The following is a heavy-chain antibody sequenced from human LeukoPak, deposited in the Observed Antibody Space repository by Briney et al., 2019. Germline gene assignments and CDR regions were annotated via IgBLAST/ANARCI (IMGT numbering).Heavy chain of an antibody. Sequence: ASVKVSCKASGYTFTGYYMHWVRQAPGQGLEWMGWINPNSGGTNYAQKFQGRVTMTRDTSISTAYMELSRLRSDDTAVYYCARAGSYDYVWGSPLRVFDYWGQGTLVTVSS. CDR3: ARAGSYDYVWGSPLRVFDY. CDR2: INPNSGGT. CDR1: GYTFTGYY. D-gene: IGHD3-16*01. V-gene: IGHV1-2*02. J-gene: IGHJ4*02.